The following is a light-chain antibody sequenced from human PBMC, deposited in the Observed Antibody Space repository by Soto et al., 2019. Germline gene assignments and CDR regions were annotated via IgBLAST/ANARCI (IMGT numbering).Light chain of an antibody. CDR2: DVS. CDR3: SSYTSSRTYV. Sequence: QSVLTQPASVSGSPGQSITISCTGTSSDVGGYNYVSWYQQHPGKAPKLMIYDVSNRPSGVSNRFFGSKSGNTASLTISGLQAEGEADYYCSSYTSSRTYVFGTGTKVTVL. J-gene: IGLJ1*01. CDR1: SSDVGGYNY. V-gene: IGLV2-14*01.